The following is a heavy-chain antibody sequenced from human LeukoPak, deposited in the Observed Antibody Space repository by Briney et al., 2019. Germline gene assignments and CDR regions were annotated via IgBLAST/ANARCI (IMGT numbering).Heavy chain of an antibody. Sequence: ASVKVPCKASGYTFTDYYMHWVRQAPGQGLEWMGIIDPSGGSTNYAQKFQGRVTMTRDTSTSTVYMELSSLRSDDTAVYYCARRGCTSTSCYDYWGQGSLVTVSS. D-gene: IGHD2-2*01. CDR3: ARRGCTSTSCYDY. V-gene: IGHV1-46*01. CDR2: IDPSGGST. CDR1: GYTFTDYY. J-gene: IGHJ4*02.